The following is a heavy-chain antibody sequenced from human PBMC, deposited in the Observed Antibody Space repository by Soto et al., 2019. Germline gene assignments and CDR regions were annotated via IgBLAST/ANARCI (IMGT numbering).Heavy chain of an antibody. CDR3: ARAYYYDSSGYYSYNYYYYGMDV. V-gene: IGHV1-69*13. CDR2: IIPIFGTA. D-gene: IGHD3-22*01. J-gene: IGHJ6*02. CDR1: GGSFSSYA. Sequence: SVKVSCQASGGSFSSYAISWVRQAPGQGLEWMGGIIPIFGTANYAQKFQGRVAITADESTSTAYMELSSLRSEDTAVYYCARAYYYDSSGYYSYNYYYYGMDVWGQGTTVTVSS.